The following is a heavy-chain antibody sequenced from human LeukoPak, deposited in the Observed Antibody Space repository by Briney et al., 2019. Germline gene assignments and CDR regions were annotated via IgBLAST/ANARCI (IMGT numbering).Heavy chain of an antibody. V-gene: IGHV4-61*08. J-gene: IGHJ5*02. CDR2: IYYSGST. CDR3: ARLGFRDSRGVDWFDP. CDR1: GGSISNDGYY. D-gene: IGHD3-22*01. Sequence: SQTLSLTCTVSGGSISNDGYYWSWIRQPPGKGLEWIGYIYYSGSTNYNPSLKSRVTISVDTSKNQFSLKLRSVTAADTAMYYCARLGFRDSRGVDWFDPWGQGTLVTVSS.